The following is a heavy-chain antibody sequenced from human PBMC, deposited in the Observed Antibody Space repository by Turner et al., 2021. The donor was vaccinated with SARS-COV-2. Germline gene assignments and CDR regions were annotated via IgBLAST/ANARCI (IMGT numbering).Heavy chain of an antibody. V-gene: IGHV1-46*03. D-gene: IGHD1-26*01. CDR3: ARGDVVGADFDF. CDR1: GYIFTNYY. CDR2: INGRGDVT. Sequence: QVQLLQSGAEVKKPGASVKVSCKASGYIFTNYYMHWVRQAPGQGLEWMGIINGRGDVTGYAEKFQGRVTMTTDTSTRTVYMKVKSLRSVDTAVYFCARGDVVGADFDFWGQGTLVAVSP. J-gene: IGHJ4*02.